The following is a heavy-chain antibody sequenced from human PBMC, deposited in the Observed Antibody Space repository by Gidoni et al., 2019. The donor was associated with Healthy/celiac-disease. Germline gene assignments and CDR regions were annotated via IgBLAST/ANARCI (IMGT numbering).Heavy chain of an antibody. D-gene: IGHD3-10*01. CDR2: INPSGGST. V-gene: IGHV1-46*03. Sequence: QVQLVQSGAEVKKPGASVKVSCKASGYTFTSYYMHWVRQAAGQGLEWMGIINPSGGSTSYAQKFQGRVTMTRDTSTSTVYMELSSLRSEDTAVYYCARGSSTVLLWFRELFWFDYWGQGTLVTVSS. J-gene: IGHJ4*02. CDR3: ARGSSTVLLWFRELFWFDY. CDR1: GYTFTSYY.